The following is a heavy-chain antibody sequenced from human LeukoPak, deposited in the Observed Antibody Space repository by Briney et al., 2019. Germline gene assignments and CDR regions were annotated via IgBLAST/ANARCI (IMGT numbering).Heavy chain of an antibody. V-gene: IGHV4-38-2*02. D-gene: IGHD3-10*01. CDR1: GYSINIGDY. CDR2: FYRNGTT. CDR3: ARSGLTNLFDY. J-gene: IGHJ4*02. Sequence: PSETLSLTCIVSGYSINIGDYWGWIRQPPGKGLEWIGNFYRNGTTYYNPSLASRVSISVDTSKNQFSLRLSSVTAADTAVYYCARSGLTNLFDYWGQGTLVTVSS.